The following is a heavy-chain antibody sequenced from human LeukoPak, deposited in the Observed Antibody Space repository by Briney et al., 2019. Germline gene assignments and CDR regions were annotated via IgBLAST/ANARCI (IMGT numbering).Heavy chain of an antibody. J-gene: IGHJ6*02. Sequence: GRSLRLSCTASGFSFKIYSMIWVRQAPGKGPEWVSYISSSSGSIYYADSVKGRFTISRDDAKNSLYLQMNSLRDEDTALYYCARSEYTTSLIDYYFYHGMDVWGQGTTVIVSS. CDR2: ISSSSGSI. D-gene: IGHD2-2*01. CDR3: ARSEYTTSLIDYYFYHGMDV. CDR1: GFSFKIYS. V-gene: IGHV3-48*02.